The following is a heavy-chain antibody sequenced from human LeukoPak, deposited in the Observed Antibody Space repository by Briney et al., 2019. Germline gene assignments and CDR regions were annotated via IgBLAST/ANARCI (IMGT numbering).Heavy chain of an antibody. D-gene: IGHD1-20*01. V-gene: IGHV3-30-3*01. CDR2: ISYDGSNK. Sequence: PGGSLRLSCAASGFTFSSYAMHWVRQAPGKGLEWVAVISYDGSNKYYVDSVKGRFTISRDDSKNTLYLQLNSLRAEDTAMYYCATDGLTGKTDGTLESWGQGTLVTVSS. CDR3: ATDGLTGKTDGTLES. CDR1: GFTFSSYA. J-gene: IGHJ4*02.